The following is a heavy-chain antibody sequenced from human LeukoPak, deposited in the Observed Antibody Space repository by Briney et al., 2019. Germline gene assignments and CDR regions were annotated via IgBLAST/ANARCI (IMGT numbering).Heavy chain of an antibody. CDR1: GGSISSYY. J-gene: IGHJ5*02. CDR3: ARDRSNWNYVMGNWFDP. Sequence: PSETLSLTCTVSGGSISSYYWSWIRQPAGKGLEWIGRIYTSGSTNYNPSLKSRVTMSVDTSKNQFSLKLSSVTAADTAVYYCARDRSNWNYVMGNWFDPWGQGTLVTVSS. CDR2: IYTSGST. V-gene: IGHV4-4*07. D-gene: IGHD1-7*01.